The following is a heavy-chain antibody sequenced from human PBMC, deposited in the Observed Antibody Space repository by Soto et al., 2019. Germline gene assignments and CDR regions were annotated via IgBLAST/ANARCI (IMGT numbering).Heavy chain of an antibody. D-gene: IGHD1-26*01. CDR3: VKGRGSYFVYFGLDV. Sequence: EVQLVESGGGLTQPGRSLRLSCVASGFTFDDYAMHWVRQTPGKGLEWVSSIDWNGGSTAYADSVKGRFTISRDNARNSLYLQMNSLRPEDTALYYCVKGRGSYFVYFGLDVWGQGTTVTVSS. CDR1: GFTFDDYA. J-gene: IGHJ6*02. CDR2: IDWNGGST. V-gene: IGHV3-9*01.